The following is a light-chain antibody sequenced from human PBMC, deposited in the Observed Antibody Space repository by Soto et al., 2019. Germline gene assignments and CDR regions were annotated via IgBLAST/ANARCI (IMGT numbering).Light chain of an antibody. J-gene: IGLJ1*01. CDR2: DVS. V-gene: IGLV2-14*03. Sequence: QSALTQPASVSGTPGQSITISCTGSNSDVGIYDFVSWYQHHPGRAPKLIVSDVSHRPSGVSNRFSGSTSGNTASLTISALQYEDEADYYCISYTSDDVRYVFGTGTKVTVL. CDR3: ISYTSDDVRYV. CDR1: NSDVGIYDF.